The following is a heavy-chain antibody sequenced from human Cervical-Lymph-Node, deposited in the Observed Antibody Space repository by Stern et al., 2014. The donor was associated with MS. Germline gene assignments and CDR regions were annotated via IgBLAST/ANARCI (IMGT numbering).Heavy chain of an antibody. V-gene: IGHV1-46*01. D-gene: IGHD6-19*01. J-gene: IGHJ6*02. CDR2: INPSGGSK. Sequence: QDQLVQSGAEVKKPGASVKVSCKASGYTFTSYYMHWVRQAPGQGLEWMGIINPSGGSKSYAQKFQGRVTMTRDTSTSTVYMEVRSLRSEDTAVYYCAREVAGHRLGMMDVWGQGTTVTVSS. CDR1: GYTFTSYY. CDR3: AREVAGHRLGMMDV.